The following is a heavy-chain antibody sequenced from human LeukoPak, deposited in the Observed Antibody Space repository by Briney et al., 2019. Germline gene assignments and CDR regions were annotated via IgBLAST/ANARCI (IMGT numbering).Heavy chain of an antibody. CDR2: MNPNSGNT. CDR1: GYTFTSYD. Sequence: EASVKVSCKASGYTFTSYDINWVRQATGQGLEWMGWMNPNSGNTGYAQKFQGRVTMTRNTSISTAYMELSSLRCEDTAVYYCACSLGGVLPSDAFDIWGQGTMVTVSS. V-gene: IGHV1-8*01. D-gene: IGHD3-3*02. J-gene: IGHJ3*02. CDR3: ACSLGGVLPSDAFDI.